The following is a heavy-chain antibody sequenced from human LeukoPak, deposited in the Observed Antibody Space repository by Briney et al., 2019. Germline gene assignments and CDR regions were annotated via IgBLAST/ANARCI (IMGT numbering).Heavy chain of an antibody. Sequence: PGGSLRLSCAASGFTFSSYDFPWVRQVTGKGLQWASAIGTAGDTYYLDSVKGRFTISRENAKNSLYLQMNSLRAGDTAVYYCAREAAHCTNGVCPLDYWGQGTLVTVSS. D-gene: IGHD2-8*01. CDR3: AREAAHCTNGVCPLDY. CDR1: GFTFSSYD. CDR2: IGTAGDT. V-gene: IGHV3-13*01. J-gene: IGHJ4*02.